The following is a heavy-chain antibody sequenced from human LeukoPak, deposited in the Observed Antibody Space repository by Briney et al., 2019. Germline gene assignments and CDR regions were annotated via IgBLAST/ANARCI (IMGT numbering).Heavy chain of an antibody. V-gene: IGHV3-21*01. Sequence: GGSLRLSCAASGFTFSSYWMSWVRQAPGKGLEWVSSISSSSSYIYYADSVKGRFTISRDNAKNSLYLQMNSLRAEDTAVYYCARYDSSSSPKFDPWGQGTLVTVSS. D-gene: IGHD6-13*01. J-gene: IGHJ5*02. CDR1: GFTFSSYW. CDR2: ISSSSSYI. CDR3: ARYDSSSSPKFDP.